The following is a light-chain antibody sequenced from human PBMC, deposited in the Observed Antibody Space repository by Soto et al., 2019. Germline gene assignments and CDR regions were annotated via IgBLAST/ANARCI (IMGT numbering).Light chain of an antibody. CDR3: AVWDDGLSGWV. Sequence: QSVLTQAPSASGTPGQSVTISCSGSDSNIGSNTVNWYQQLPGMAPNLLIYANFQRSSGAPDRCSASKSGTSASLAISGLQSEDEAHYYCAVWDDGLSGWVFGGGTKLTVL. J-gene: IGLJ2*01. V-gene: IGLV1-44*01. CDR1: DSNIGSNT. CDR2: ANF.